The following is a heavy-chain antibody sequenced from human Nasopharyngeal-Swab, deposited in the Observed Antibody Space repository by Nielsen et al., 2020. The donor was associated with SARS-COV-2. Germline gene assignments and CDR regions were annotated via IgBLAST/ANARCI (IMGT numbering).Heavy chain of an antibody. Sequence: WSRQPPGKGLEWIGYIYYSGSTYYNPSLKSRLTMSVDTSKNQFSLKLTSVTAADTALYYCARERTALGTLYYFDYWGQGTPVTVSS. CDR3: ARERTALGTLYYFDY. CDR2: IYYSGST. D-gene: IGHD1/OR15-1a*01. J-gene: IGHJ4*02. V-gene: IGHV4-30-4*01.